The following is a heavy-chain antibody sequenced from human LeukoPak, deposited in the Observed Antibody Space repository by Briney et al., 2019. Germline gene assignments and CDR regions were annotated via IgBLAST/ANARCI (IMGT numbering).Heavy chain of an antibody. D-gene: IGHD4-17*01. CDR1: GFTFSTND. Sequence: GGSLRLSCAASGFTFSTNDMSWVRQPPGKGLEWVSAISVIGGSTYYADSVKGRFTTSRDNSKNTLYLQINSLRPEDTAVYYCARGGGDYNPFDYWGQGTLVTVSS. J-gene: IGHJ4*02. CDR3: ARGGGDYNPFDY. CDR2: ISVIGGST. V-gene: IGHV3-23*01.